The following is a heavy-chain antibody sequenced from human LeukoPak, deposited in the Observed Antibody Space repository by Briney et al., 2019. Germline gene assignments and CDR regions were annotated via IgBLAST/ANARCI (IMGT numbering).Heavy chain of an antibody. CDR2: MNPNRDNT. J-gene: IGHJ4*02. CDR3: TSRVVRGVKVYFDY. D-gene: IGHD3-10*01. CDR1: GYTFTSYD. V-gene: IGHV1-8*01. Sequence: GASVKVSRTSSGYTFTSYDINRVRDPTGQGLEWVGCMNPNRDNTRYAQKFQGRVTMTRNTSISTVSMDLQRLRSEDSAVDFCTSRVVRGVKVYFDYWGQGTPVTVSS.